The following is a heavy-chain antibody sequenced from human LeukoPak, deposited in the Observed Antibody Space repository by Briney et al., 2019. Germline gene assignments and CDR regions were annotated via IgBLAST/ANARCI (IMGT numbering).Heavy chain of an antibody. D-gene: IGHD4-17*01. CDR1: GFTFSSYG. CDR2: IWYDGSDK. V-gene: IGHV3-33*06. J-gene: IGHJ5*02. Sequence: GGSLRLSGATAGFTFSSYGMHWVRQAPGKGLEWVAVIWYDGSDKYYADSVKGRFTISRDNSKNTLYLQMNSLRAEDTAVYYCAKLKDYGDYLTWGQGTLVTVSS. CDR3: AKLKDYGDYLT.